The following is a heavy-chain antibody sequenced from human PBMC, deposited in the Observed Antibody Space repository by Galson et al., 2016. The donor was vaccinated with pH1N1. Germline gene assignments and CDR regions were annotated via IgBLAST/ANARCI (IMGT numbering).Heavy chain of an antibody. J-gene: IGHJ3*01. V-gene: IGHV4-59*01. CDR1: GDSISRYY. CDR3: ASAGYRSGWYGIGAFDG. D-gene: IGHD6-13*01. Sequence: ETLSLTCTVSGDSISRYYWNWIRQAPGKGLEWIGYIYHSDHSGSTNYNPYLKSRVTISVDTSKSQFSLNLISVTAADTAVYYCASAGYRSGWYGIGAFDGWGQGTKVTVSS. CDR2: IYHSDHSGST.